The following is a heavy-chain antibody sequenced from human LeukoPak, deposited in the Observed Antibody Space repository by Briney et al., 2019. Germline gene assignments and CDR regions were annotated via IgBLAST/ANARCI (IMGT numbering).Heavy chain of an antibody. Sequence: SETLSLTCTVSGGSISSYYWSWIRRPAGKGLEWIGRIYTSGSTNQNPSLKSRVTMSVDTSKNQFSLKLSSVTAADTAVYYCARDRPHYDSSGYTYWYFDLWGRGTLVTVSS. CDR1: GGSISSYY. J-gene: IGHJ2*01. CDR2: IYTSGST. D-gene: IGHD3-22*01. V-gene: IGHV4-4*07. CDR3: ARDRPHYDSSGYTYWYFDL.